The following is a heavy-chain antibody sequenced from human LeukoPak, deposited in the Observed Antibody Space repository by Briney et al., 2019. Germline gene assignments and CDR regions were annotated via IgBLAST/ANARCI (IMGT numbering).Heavy chain of an antibody. D-gene: IGHD5-24*01. Sequence: GGSLRLSCAASGLTFSGSAMHWVRQASGKGLEWVGRIRSKANSYATAYAASVKGRFTISRDDSKNTAYLQMNSLKTEDTAVYYCTRHLGDGYNSPFDYWGQGTLVTVSS. CDR2: IRSKANSYAT. CDR3: TRHLGDGYNSPFDY. CDR1: GLTFSGSA. J-gene: IGHJ4*02. V-gene: IGHV3-73*01.